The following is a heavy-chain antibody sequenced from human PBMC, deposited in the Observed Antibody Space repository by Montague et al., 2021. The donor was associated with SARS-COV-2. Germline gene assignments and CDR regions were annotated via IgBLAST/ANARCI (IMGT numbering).Heavy chain of an antibody. CDR1: GGSFSGYY. V-gene: IGHV4-34*01. CDR3: TRVRYYGSGASLGMDV. CDR2: INHSGST. J-gene: IGHJ6*02. Sequence: SETLSLTCAVYGGSFSGYYWSWSRQPPGKGLEWRGEINHSGSTNYNQSPKSRGTISVDTYKDQFSLKLSSVTAAATAVYYCTRVRYYGSGASLGMDVWGQGTTVTVSS. D-gene: IGHD3-10*01.